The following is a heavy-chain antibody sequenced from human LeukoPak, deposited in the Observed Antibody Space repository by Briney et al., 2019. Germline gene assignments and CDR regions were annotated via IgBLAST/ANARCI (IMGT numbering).Heavy chain of an antibody. CDR2: INPSGGST. CDR3: ARPYSGSYTENGTDDNWFDP. J-gene: IGHJ5*02. D-gene: IGHD1-26*01. Sequence: ASVKVSCKASGYTFTSYYMHWVRQAPGQGLEWMGIINPSGGSTSYAQKFQGRVTMTRDTSTSTVYMELISLRSEDTAVYYCARPYSGSYTENGTDDNWFDPWGQGTLVTVSS. CDR1: GYTFTSYY. V-gene: IGHV1-46*01.